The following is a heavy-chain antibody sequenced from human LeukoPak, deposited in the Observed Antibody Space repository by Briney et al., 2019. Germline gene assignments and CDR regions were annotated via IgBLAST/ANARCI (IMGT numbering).Heavy chain of an antibody. Sequence: GESLKISCKGSGYSFTSYWIGWVRQMPGKGLEWMGIIYPGDSDTRYSPSFQGQVTISADKSISTAYLQWSSLKASDTAMYYCARLSGYCSGGSCYATKYFEYWGQGTLVTVSS. CDR3: ARLSGYCSGGSCYATKYFEY. D-gene: IGHD2-15*01. J-gene: IGHJ4*02. CDR1: GYSFTSYW. CDR2: IYPGDSDT. V-gene: IGHV5-51*01.